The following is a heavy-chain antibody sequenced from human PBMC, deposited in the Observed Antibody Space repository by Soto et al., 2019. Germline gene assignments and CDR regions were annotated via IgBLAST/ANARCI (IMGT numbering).Heavy chain of an antibody. CDR3: AGEGVRVVYYFDY. J-gene: IGHJ4*02. CDR2: INHSGST. V-gene: IGHV4-34*01. CDR1: GGSFSGYY. Sequence: QVQLQQWGAGLLKPSETLSLTCAVYGGSFSGYYWSWIRQPPGKGLEWIGEINHSGSTNYNPSLTSRVTISVDTSKNQFSLKLSSVTAADTAVYYCAGEGVRVVYYFDYWGQGTLVTVSS. D-gene: IGHD3-10*01.